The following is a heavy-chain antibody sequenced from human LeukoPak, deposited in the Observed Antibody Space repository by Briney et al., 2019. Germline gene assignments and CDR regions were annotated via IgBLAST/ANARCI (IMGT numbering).Heavy chain of an antibody. V-gene: IGHV3-23*01. Sequence: PGGSLRLSCAASGFTFSSYAMSWVRQAPGKGLEWVSAISGSGGSTYYADSVKGRFTISRDNSKNTLYLQMNSLRAEDTAVYYCAKEEIASVRFLEWLSPYYYYMDVWGKGTTVTVSS. J-gene: IGHJ6*03. CDR3: AKEEIASVRFLEWLSPYYYYMDV. CDR1: GFTFSSYA. CDR2: ISGSGGST. D-gene: IGHD3-3*01.